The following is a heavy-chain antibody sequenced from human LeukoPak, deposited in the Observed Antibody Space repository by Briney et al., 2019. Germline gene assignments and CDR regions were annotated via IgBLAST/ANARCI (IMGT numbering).Heavy chain of an antibody. V-gene: IGHV4-4*02. CDR3: ARGGYCSSTSCYTHAFDI. CDR2: IYHSGST. D-gene: IGHD2-2*02. CDR1: GGSISSSNW. Sequence: PSETLSLTCAVSGGSISSSNWWSWVRQPPGKGLEWIGEIYHSGSTNYNPSLKSRVTISVDKSKNQFSLKLSSVTAADTAVYYCARGGYCSSTSCYTHAFDIWGQGTMATVSS. J-gene: IGHJ3*02.